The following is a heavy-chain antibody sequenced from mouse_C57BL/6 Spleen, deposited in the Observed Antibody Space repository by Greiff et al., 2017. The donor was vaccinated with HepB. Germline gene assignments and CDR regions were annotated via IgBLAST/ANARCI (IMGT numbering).Heavy chain of an antibody. D-gene: IGHD2-4*01. CDR1: GYTFTSYW. CDR2: INPSNGGT. CDR3: AREDIYYDYDPTPWYFGV. J-gene: IGHJ1*03. V-gene: IGHV1-53*01. Sequence: QVQLQQPGTELVKPGASVKLSCKASGYTFTSYWMHWVKQRPGQGLEWIGNINPSNGGTNYNEKFKSKATLTVDKSSSTAYMQLSSLTSEDSAVYYCAREDIYYDYDPTPWYFGVWGTVTTVTVS.